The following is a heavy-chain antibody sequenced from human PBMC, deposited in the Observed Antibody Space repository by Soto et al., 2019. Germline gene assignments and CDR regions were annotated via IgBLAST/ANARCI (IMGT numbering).Heavy chain of an antibody. V-gene: IGHV3-30-3*01. Sequence: QVQLVESGGGVVQPGRSLRLSCAASGFTFRIYAIHWVRQAPGKALECVAVISYDGSNKFYRDSVKGRFTISRDNSKNTLYLQINSLRYEDTAVYYCARGDREDIAGVIGARPGEYGVDVWGQGTTVTVSS. J-gene: IGHJ6*02. CDR3: ARGDREDIAGVIGARPGEYGVDV. CDR1: GFTFRIYA. CDR2: ISYDGSNK. D-gene: IGHD2-15*01.